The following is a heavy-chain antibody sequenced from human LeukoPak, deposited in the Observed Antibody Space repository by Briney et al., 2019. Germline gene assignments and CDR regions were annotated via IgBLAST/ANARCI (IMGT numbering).Heavy chain of an antibody. J-gene: IGHJ4*02. V-gene: IGHV3-9*01. Sequence: GGSLRPSCAASGFTFDDYAMHWVRQAPGKGLEWVSGISWNSGSIGYADSVKGRLTISRDNAKKSLFLQMNSLRAEDTALYYCAKGSTGSFLTDYWGQGTLVTVSS. CDR2: ISWNSGSI. D-gene: IGHD1-26*01. CDR3: AKGSTGSFLTDY. CDR1: GFTFDDYA.